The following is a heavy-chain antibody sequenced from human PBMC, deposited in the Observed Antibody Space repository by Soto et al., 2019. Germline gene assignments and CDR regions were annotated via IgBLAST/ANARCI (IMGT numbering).Heavy chain of an antibody. CDR1: GDAFQSYA. V-gene: IGHV1-69*06. Sequence: GASVKVSCKASGDAFQSYAIHWVRQAPGQGLEYMGRIIPSYDRTKYAQKFQGRLTVTADMYTSTVYMELSGLRSEDTAVYYCARDPTNDYGDDTFDYWGQGTKVTVSS. CDR2: IIPSYDRT. CDR3: ARDPTNDYGDDTFDY. D-gene: IGHD4-17*01. J-gene: IGHJ4*02.